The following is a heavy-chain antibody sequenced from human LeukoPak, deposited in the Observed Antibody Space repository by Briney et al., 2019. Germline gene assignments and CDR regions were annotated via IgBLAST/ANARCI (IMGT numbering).Heavy chain of an antibody. CDR1: GYSFTSYW. CDR3: ARQNSGYSSGWYYFGY. CDR2: IYPGDSDT. Sequence: GESLKISCKGSGYSFTSYWIGWVRQMPGKGLEWMGIIYPGDSDTRYSPSFQGQVTISADKSISTAYLQWSSLKASDTAMYYCARQNSGYSSGWYYFGYWGQGTLVTVSS. V-gene: IGHV5-51*01. J-gene: IGHJ4*02. D-gene: IGHD6-19*01.